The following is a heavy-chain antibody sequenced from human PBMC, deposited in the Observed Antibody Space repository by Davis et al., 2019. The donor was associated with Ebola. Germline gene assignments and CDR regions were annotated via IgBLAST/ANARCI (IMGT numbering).Heavy chain of an antibody. CDR3: AKDSGYSGYEYYYYGMDV. V-gene: IGHV3-74*01. CDR1: GFTSSSYW. CDR2: INSDGSST. Sequence: GESLKISCVASGFTSSSYWMHWVRQAPGKGLVWVSRINSDGSSTSYADSVKGRFTISRDNAKNTLYLQMNSLRAEDTAVYYCAKDSGYSGYEYYYYGMDVWGQGTTVTVSS. J-gene: IGHJ6*02. D-gene: IGHD5-12*01.